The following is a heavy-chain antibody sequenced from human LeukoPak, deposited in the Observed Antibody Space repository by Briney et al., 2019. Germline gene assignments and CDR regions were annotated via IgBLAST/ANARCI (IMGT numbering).Heavy chain of an antibody. Sequence: ASVKVSCKASGGTFSSYVISWVRQAPGQGLEWMGGIIPIFGTANYAQKFQGRVTITTDESTSTAYMELTSLRSEDTAVYYCARDPGDSSGYYSSRSYYFDSWGQGTLVTVSS. D-gene: IGHD3-22*01. CDR3: ARDPGDSSGYYSSRSYYFDS. CDR2: IIPIFGTA. V-gene: IGHV1-69*05. CDR1: GGTFSSYV. J-gene: IGHJ4*02.